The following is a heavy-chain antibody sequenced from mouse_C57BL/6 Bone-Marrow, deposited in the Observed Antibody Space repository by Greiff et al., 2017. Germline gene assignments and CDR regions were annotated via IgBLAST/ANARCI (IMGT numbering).Heavy chain of an antibody. J-gene: IGHJ4*01. V-gene: IGHV5-16*01. Sequence: EVQLVESEGGLVQPGSSMKLSCTASGFTFSDYYMAWVRQVPEKGLEWVANINYDGSSTYYLDSLKSRFIISRDNAKNILYLQMSSLKSEDTATYYCARVDGYSDAMDYWGQGTSVTVSS. CDR3: ARVDGYSDAMDY. CDR2: INYDGSST. CDR1: GFTFSDYY. D-gene: IGHD2-3*01.